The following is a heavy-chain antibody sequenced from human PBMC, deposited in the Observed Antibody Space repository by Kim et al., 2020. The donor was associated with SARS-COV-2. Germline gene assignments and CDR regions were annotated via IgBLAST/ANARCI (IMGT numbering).Heavy chain of an antibody. D-gene: IGHD3-22*01. CDR2: ISWNSGSI. Sequence: GGSLRLSCAASGFTFDDYAMHWVRQAPGKGLEWVSGISWNSGSIGYADSVKGRFTISRDNAKNSLYLQMNSLRAEDTALYYCAKPFSSGYYNDAFDIWG. CDR1: GFTFDDYA. CDR3: AKPFSSGYYNDAFDI. J-gene: IGHJ3*02. V-gene: IGHV3-9*01.